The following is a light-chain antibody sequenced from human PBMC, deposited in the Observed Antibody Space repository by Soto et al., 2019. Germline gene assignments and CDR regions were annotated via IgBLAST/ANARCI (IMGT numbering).Light chain of an antibody. CDR3: HQRSSWPIT. J-gene: IGKJ5*01. Sequence: EIVLTQSPAPLSLSPGERATLSCRASQSVSNYLAWYQEKPGQAPRLLIYDAFNRATGIPARFSGSGSGTDFTLTISSLEPEDVAVYYCHQRSSWPITFGQGTRLEIK. CDR1: QSVSNY. CDR2: DAF. V-gene: IGKV3-11*01.